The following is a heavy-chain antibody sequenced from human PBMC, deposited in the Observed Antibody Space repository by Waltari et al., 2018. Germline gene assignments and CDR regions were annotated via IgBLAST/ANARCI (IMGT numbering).Heavy chain of an antibody. CDR2: IIPILGTA. D-gene: IGHD6-13*01. J-gene: IGHJ5*02. V-gene: IGHV1-69*01. CDR3: ARAEIAAGVGWFDP. Sequence: QVQLVQSGAAVKTPGSSAKVPCKASGGTFSSYALSWVRTATGQGLEWMGGIIPILGTANYAQKFQGRVTITADESTSTAYMELRSLRSEDTAVYYCARAEIAAGVGWFDPWGQGTLVTVSS. CDR1: GGTFSSYA.